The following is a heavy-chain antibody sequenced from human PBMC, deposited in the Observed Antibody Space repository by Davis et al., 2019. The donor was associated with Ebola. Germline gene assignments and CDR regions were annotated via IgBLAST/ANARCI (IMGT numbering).Heavy chain of an antibody. CDR1: GGSISSYY. CDR2: IYYSGST. CDR3: ARRDGSSGWYNYYGMDV. D-gene: IGHD6-19*01. Sequence: MPSATLSLTCTVPGGSISSYYWSWIRQPPGKGLEWIGYIYYSGSTNYNPSLKSRVTISVDTSKNQFSLKLSSVTAADTAVYYCARRDGSSGWYNYYGMDVWGQGTTVTVSS. J-gene: IGHJ6*02. V-gene: IGHV4-59*01.